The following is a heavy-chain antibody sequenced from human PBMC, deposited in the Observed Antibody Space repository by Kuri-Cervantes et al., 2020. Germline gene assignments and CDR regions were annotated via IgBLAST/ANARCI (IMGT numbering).Heavy chain of an antibody. D-gene: IGHD2-21*02. V-gene: IGHV3-11*01. CDR2: ISSSGSTI. Sequence: GGSLRLSCAASGFTFSDYYMSWIRQAPGKGLEWVSYISSSGSTIYYADSVKGRFTISRDNAKNSLYLQMNTLRAEDTALYYCARGRVVVPAVRGASDIWGQGTMVTVSS. CDR3: ARGRVVVPAVRGASDI. CDR1: GFTFSDYY. J-gene: IGHJ3*02.